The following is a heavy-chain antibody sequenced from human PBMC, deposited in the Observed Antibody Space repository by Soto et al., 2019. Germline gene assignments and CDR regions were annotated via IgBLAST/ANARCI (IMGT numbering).Heavy chain of an antibody. CDR1: AYKSTIYG. D-gene: IGHD3-16*01. CDR3: AIWGGVRPTWLDP. Sequence: QVQLEQSGAEVKETGASVKVSCETSAYKSTIYGFTWVRQAPGQGLEWVGWVSFFNGNTKYAQNFQGRVTLTTDTSTRTGYMELGRLKSDDTAVYYCAIWGGVRPTWLDPWGQGTLVTVSS. J-gene: IGHJ5*01. V-gene: IGHV1-18*01. CDR2: VSFFNGNT.